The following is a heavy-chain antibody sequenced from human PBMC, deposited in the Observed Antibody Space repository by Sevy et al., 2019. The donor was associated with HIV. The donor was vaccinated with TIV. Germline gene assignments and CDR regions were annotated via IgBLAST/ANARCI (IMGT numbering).Heavy chain of an antibody. CDR1: GGSISSSSYY. CDR3: SSYSTGGILGVVIIQTHGFDY. V-gene: IGHV4-39*01. D-gene: IGHD3-3*01. J-gene: IGHJ4*02. CDR2: IYYSGST. Sequence: SETLSLTCTVSGGSISSSSYYWGWIRQPPGKGLEWIGSIYYSGSTYYNPSLKSRVTISVDTSKNQFSLKLSSVTAAGTAVYYCSSYSTGGILGVVIIQTHGFDYWGQGTLVTVSS.